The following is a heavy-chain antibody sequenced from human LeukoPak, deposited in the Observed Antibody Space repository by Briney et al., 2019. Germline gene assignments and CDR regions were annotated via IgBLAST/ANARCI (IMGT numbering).Heavy chain of an antibody. CDR2: ISYDGSNK. Sequence: GGSLRLSCAAAGFTFSSYAMHWGRQAPGKGLGWGAVISYDGSNKYYADSVKGRFTISRDNSKNTLYLQMNSLSAEDTAVYYWARPGRVPYSNFDYRGQGTLVTVSS. J-gene: IGHJ4*02. CDR3: ARPGRVPYSNFDY. CDR1: GFTFSSYA. V-gene: IGHV3-30-3*01. D-gene: IGHD1-26*01.